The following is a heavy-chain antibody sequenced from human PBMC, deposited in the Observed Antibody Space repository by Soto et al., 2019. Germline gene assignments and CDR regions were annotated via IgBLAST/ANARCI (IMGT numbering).Heavy chain of an antibody. CDR1: GGSFSGYY. D-gene: IGHD6-6*01. CDR2: INHSGST. Sequence: PSETLSVTCAVYGGSFSGYYWSWIRQPPGKGLEWIGEINHSGSTNYNPSLKSRVTISVDTSKNQFSLKLSSVTAADTAVYYCARGGVAARPGGGHYYYMDVWGKGTTVTV. V-gene: IGHV4-34*01. J-gene: IGHJ6*03. CDR3: ARGGVAARPGGGHYYYMDV.